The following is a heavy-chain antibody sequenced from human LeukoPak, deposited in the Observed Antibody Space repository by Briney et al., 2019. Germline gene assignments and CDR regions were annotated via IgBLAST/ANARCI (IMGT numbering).Heavy chain of an antibody. CDR2: IYHSVSS. Sequence: SETLSLTCTVSGGSISSGSYYWTWIRKPPGKGLDWIGYIYHSVSSYYNPSLKSRVTISVDRSKNQFSLKLSSVTAADTAVYYCARASYDILTGYYPYWYFDLWGRGTLVTVSS. CDR1: GGSISSGSYY. CDR3: ARASYDILTGYYPYWYFDL. D-gene: IGHD3-9*01. V-gene: IGHV4-30-2*01. J-gene: IGHJ2*01.